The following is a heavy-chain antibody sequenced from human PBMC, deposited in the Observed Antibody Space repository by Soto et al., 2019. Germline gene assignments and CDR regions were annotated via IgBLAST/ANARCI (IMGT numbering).Heavy chain of an antibody. CDR3: ARDAQQLANYGMDV. V-gene: IGHV3-33*01. CDR1: GFSFTSHG. CDR2: LWSDGNSK. J-gene: IGHJ6*02. D-gene: IGHD6-13*01. Sequence: ESGGNVVQPGWSPRLSCAASGFSFTSHGMHWVRQAPGKGLEWVAHLWSDGNSKYYADSVKGRFTISRDLSKNTLYLQMNSLGAEDTAVYYCARDAQQLANYGMDVWGQGTTVTVSS.